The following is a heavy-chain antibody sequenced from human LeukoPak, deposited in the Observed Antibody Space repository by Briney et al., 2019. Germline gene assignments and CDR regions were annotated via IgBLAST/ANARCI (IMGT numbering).Heavy chain of an antibody. CDR2: IYSSGST. CDR3: ARQNYDSSGYPPYFDY. Sequence: PSETLSLTCTVSGGSISGYYWSWIRQPPGKGLEWIGYIYSSGSTNYNPSLQSRVTISVDTSKNQFSLKLSSVTAADTAVYYCARQNYDSSGYPPYFDYWGQGTLVTVSS. CDR1: GGSISGYY. V-gene: IGHV4-59*01. J-gene: IGHJ4*02. D-gene: IGHD3-22*01.